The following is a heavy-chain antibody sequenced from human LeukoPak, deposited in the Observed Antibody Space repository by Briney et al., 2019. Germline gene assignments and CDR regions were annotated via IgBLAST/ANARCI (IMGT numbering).Heavy chain of an antibody. Sequence: SETLSLTCAVYGGSFSGYYWSWIRQPAGKGLEWIGRIYTSGSTNYNPSLKSRVTISVDTSKNQFSLKLSSVTAADTAVYYCARGSGYYDSSGYRDYWGQGTLVTVSS. D-gene: IGHD3-22*01. J-gene: IGHJ4*02. CDR2: IYTSGST. V-gene: IGHV4-59*10. CDR3: ARGSGYYDSSGYRDY. CDR1: GGSFSGYY.